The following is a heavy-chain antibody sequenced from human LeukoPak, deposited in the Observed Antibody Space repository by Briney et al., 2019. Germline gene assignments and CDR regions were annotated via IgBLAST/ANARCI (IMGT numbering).Heavy chain of an antibody. CDR3: ARDSGYSYGPDFDY. CDR2: IYYSGST. V-gene: IGHV4-59*12. J-gene: IGHJ4*02. D-gene: IGHD5-18*01. Sequence: SETLSLTCSVSGGSISSYYWSWIRQPPGKGLEWIGYIYYSGSTNYNPSLKSRVTISVDTSKNQFSLKLSSVTAADTAVYYCARDSGYSYGPDFDYWGQGTLVTVSS. CDR1: GGSISSYY.